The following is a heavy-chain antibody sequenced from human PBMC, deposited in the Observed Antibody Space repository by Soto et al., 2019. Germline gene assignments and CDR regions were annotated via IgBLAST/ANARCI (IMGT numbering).Heavy chain of an antibody. Sequence: KASETLSLTCSVSGGCISGSYWSWIRQSPGKGLEWLGYVYYTGSTKYSPSLRSRVSIPVDTSKNEFSLGLSSVTAADTAVYFCARSVAVPGAHIDYWGQGTQVTVSS. V-gene: IGHV4-59*01. CDR2: VYYTGST. CDR3: ARSVAVPGAHIDY. J-gene: IGHJ4*02. CDR1: GGCISGSY. D-gene: IGHD6-19*01.